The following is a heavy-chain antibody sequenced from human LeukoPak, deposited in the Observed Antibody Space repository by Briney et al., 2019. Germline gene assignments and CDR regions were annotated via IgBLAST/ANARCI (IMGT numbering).Heavy chain of an antibody. CDR1: GYSISSNYY. Sequence: TSETLSLTCTVSGYSISSNYYWGWIRQPPGKGLEWIGEINHSGSTNYNPSLKSRVTISVDTSKNQFSLKLSSVTAADTAVYYCARGRRFVVVVAAKVDWFDPWGQGTLVTVSS. J-gene: IGHJ5*02. D-gene: IGHD2-15*01. V-gene: IGHV4-38-2*02. CDR3: ARGRRFVVVVAAKVDWFDP. CDR2: INHSGST.